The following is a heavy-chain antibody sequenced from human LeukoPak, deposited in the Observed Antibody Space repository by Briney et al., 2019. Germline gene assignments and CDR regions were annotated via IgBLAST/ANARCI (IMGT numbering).Heavy chain of an antibody. V-gene: IGHV4-59*01. D-gene: IGHD5-18*01. J-gene: IGHJ4*02. Sequence: SETLSPTCTVSGVSISSYYWSWIRQTPGKGLEWMGYIYDSGTTNHNPSLKSRVTISVDTSKNQFSLMLSSVTAADTAVYYCAGRYRSRLNFWGQGTLVTVSS. CDR1: GVSISSYY. CDR3: AGRYRSRLNF. CDR2: IYDSGTT.